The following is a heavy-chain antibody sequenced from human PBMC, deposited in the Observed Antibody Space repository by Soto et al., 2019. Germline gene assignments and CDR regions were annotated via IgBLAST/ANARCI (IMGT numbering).Heavy chain of an antibody. CDR2: TYYRSKWYN. Sequence: QVQLQQSGPGLVKPSQTLTLTCAISGDSVSSNNAIWNWIRQSPSRGLEWLGRTYYRSKWYNNYAESVKGRITINPDTSKNQFSLQLNSVTPEDTAVYYCSTWHFDYWGQGTLVTVSS. CDR1: GDSVSSNNAI. CDR3: STWHFDY. V-gene: IGHV6-1*01. J-gene: IGHJ4*02.